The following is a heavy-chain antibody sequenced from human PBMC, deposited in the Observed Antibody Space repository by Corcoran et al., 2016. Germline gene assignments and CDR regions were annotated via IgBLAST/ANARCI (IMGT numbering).Heavy chain of an antibody. J-gene: IGHJ4*02. CDR3: ARAGPIVVVPAATSYLDY. CDR1: GGSFSGYY. Sequence: QVQLQQWGAGLLKPSETLSLTCAVYGGSFSGYYWSWIRQPPGKGLAWIGEINHSGSTNYNPSLKRRVTISVDTAKNQFSLKLSSVTAAETAVYYCARAGPIVVVPAATSYLDYWGQGTVVTVSS. CDR2: INHSGST. V-gene: IGHV4-34*01. D-gene: IGHD2-2*01.